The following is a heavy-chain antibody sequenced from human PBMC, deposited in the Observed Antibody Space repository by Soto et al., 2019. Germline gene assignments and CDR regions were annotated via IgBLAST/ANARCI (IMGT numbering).Heavy chain of an antibody. CDR1: GFTFTSSA. J-gene: IGHJ4*02. Sequence: ASVKVSCKASGFTFTSSAMQWVRQARGQRLEWIGWIVVGSGNTNYAQKFQERVTITRDMSTSTAYMELSSLRSEDTAVYYCAAATDPADLRFLEWLSLWGQGTLVTVSS. V-gene: IGHV1-58*02. CDR3: AAATDPADLRFLEWLSL. CDR2: IVVGSGNT. D-gene: IGHD3-3*01.